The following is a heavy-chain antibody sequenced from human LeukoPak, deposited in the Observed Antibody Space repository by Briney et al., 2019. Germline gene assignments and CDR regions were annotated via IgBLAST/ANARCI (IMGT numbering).Heavy chain of an antibody. CDR2: TYYRSTWYN. CDR1: GDSVSGNSVT. J-gene: IGHJ5*02. CDR3: ARRLTQYDCFDP. V-gene: IGHV6-1*01. D-gene: IGHD2-2*01. Sequence: SQTLSLTCAISGDSVSGNSVTWNWIRQSPSRGLEWLGRTYYRSTWYNDYAVSVRGRIAVNPDTSKNQFSLHLNSVTPEDTAVYYCARRLTQYDCFDPWGQGILVTVSS.